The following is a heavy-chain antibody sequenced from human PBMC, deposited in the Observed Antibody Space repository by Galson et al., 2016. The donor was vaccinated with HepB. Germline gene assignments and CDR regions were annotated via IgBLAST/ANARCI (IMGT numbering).Heavy chain of an antibody. CDR3: ARGYAVGDTPIDS. CDR1: GGSFNYYG. J-gene: IGHJ4*02. Sequence: SVKVSCKASGGSFNYYGVTWVRQAPGQGLEWMGGINPIFETTHYAQKFQGRVTITADDSTSTVYLQLSSLRFEDTAVFYCARGYAVGDTPIDSWGQGTLVTVSS. D-gene: IGHD1-26*01. CDR2: INPIFETT. V-gene: IGHV1-69*13.